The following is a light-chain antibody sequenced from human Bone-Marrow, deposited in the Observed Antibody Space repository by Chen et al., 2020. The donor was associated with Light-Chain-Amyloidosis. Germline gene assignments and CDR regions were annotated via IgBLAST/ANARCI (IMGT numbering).Light chain of an antibody. CDR2: VVT. CDR3: SSYTTTNTLV. V-gene: IGLV2-14*03. J-gene: IGLJ2*01. CDR1: SSDVGGYNY. Sequence: QSALTQPASVSGSPGQSITISCTGTSSDVGGYNYVSWYQQHPGKAPKLIIYVVTSRPSGVSNRFSGSKSGNTASLTISGLQAEDEADYYCSSYTTTNTLVVGGGTKLTVL.